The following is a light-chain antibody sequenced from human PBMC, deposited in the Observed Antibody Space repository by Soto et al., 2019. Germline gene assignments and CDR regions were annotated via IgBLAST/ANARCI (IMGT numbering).Light chain of an antibody. V-gene: IGLV1-40*01. CDR3: QSYDSSLRVLV. Sequence: QPVLTQPPSVSGAPGQRATISCTGSSSNIGAGYDVHWYQQLPGTAPKLLIYGNSNRPSGVPDRFSGSKSGTSASLAITGLQAEDEADYYCQSYDSSLRVLVFGGGTKLTVL. CDR1: SSNIGAGYD. J-gene: IGLJ3*02. CDR2: GNS.